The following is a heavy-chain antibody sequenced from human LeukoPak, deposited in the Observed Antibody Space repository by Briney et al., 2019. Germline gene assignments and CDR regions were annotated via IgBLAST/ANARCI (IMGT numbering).Heavy chain of an antibody. CDR3: ARQITLGGVIAPDAFDI. CDR2: IYHSGST. D-gene: IGHD3-16*02. J-gene: IGHJ3*02. CDR1: GGSISSGGYS. V-gene: IGHV4-30-2*01. Sequence: SQTLSLTCAVSGGSISSGGYSWSWIRQPPGKGLEWIGYIYHSGSTYYNPSLKSRVTISVDRSKNQFSLKLSSVTAADTAVYYCARQITLGGVIAPDAFDIWGQGTMVTVSS.